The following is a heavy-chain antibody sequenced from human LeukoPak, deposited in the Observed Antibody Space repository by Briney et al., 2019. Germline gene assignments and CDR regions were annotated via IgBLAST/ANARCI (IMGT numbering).Heavy chain of an antibody. CDR3: ARINYFDAFDI. D-gene: IGHD3-10*01. J-gene: IGHJ3*02. CDR2: INPSGGST. CDR1: GYTFTSYY. Sequence: ASVKVSCKASGYTFTSYYMHWVRQAPGQGLEWMGIINPSGGSTSYAQKFQGRVTMTRDTSKNQFSLKLSSVTAADTAVYYCARINYFDAFDIWGQGTMVTVSS. V-gene: IGHV1-46*01.